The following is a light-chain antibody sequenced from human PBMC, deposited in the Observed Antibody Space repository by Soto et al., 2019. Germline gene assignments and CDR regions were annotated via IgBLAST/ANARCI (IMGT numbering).Light chain of an antibody. CDR2: GAS. CDR3: QQYDQWPIT. CDR1: QRISSTF. J-gene: IGKJ5*01. V-gene: IGKV3D-15*01. Sequence: EIVLTQSPDTLSLSPGERASLSCRSSQRISSTFLAWYQQKPGQAPRLLIYGASNRATGIPARFSGSGSGTEFSFTVTSLQSEDFAVYYCQQYDQWPITFGQGTRLEIK.